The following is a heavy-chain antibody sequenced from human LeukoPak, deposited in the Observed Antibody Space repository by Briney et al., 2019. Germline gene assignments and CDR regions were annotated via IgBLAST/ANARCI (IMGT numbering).Heavy chain of an antibody. D-gene: IGHD4-23*01. V-gene: IGHV3-23*01. J-gene: IGHJ4*02. CDR2: ISGSGGST. CDR1: GFTFNSYA. CDR3: AKDTAILDYGGNSGFDY. Sequence: PGGSLRLSCAASGFTFNSYAMSWVRQAPGKGLEWVSAISGSGGSTYYADSVKGRFTISRDYSKNTLYLQMNSLRAEDTAVYYCAKDTAILDYGGNSGFDYWGQGTLVTVSS.